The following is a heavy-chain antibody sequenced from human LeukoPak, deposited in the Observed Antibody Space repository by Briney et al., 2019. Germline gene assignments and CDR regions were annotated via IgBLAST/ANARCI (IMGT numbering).Heavy chain of an antibody. CDR1: GGSISSYY. CDR3: ARGASPGQDYYYYMDV. Sequence: SETLSLTCTVSGGSISSYYWSWIRQPPGKGLEWIGSIYHSGSTYYNPSLKSRVTISVDTSKNQFSLKLSSVTAADTAVYYCARGASPGQDYYYYMDVWGKGTTVTVSS. V-gene: IGHV4-38-2*02. J-gene: IGHJ6*03. CDR2: IYHSGST.